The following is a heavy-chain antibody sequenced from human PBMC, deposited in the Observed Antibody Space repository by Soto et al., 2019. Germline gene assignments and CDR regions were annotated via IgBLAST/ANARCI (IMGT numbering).Heavy chain of an antibody. Sequence: EVQLVESGGGLVQPGGSLRFSCAASGFTFSSHWMHWVRQAPGKGLVWVSHFSGDGTSTSYADSVKGRFTVSRDNAKNTVYLQMTSLRAEDTALYYCARGGGGFDYWGQGTLVTVSS. V-gene: IGHV3-74*01. CDR2: FSGDGTST. J-gene: IGHJ4*02. D-gene: IGHD3-16*01. CDR1: GFTFSSHW. CDR3: ARGGGGFDY.